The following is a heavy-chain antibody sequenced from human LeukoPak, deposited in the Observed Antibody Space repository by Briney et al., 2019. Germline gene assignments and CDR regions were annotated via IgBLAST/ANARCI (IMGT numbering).Heavy chain of an antibody. J-gene: IGHJ4*02. V-gene: IGHV3-23*01. CDR1: EFTVSSNY. CDR3: ARRYYYDSSGYSRLFDY. D-gene: IGHD3-22*01. Sequence: PGGSLRLSCAASEFTVSSNYMSWVRQAPGKGLEWVSAISGSGGSTYYADSVKGRFAISRDNSRNTLYLQMNSLRAEDTAVYYCARRYYYDSSGYSRLFDYWGQGTLVTVSS. CDR2: ISGSGGST.